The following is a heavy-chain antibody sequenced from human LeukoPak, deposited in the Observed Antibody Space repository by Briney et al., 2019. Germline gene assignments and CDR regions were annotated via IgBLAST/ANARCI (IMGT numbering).Heavy chain of an antibody. D-gene: IGHD3-3*01. J-gene: IGHJ5*02. Sequence: SETLSLTCTVSGGSISSSNYYWGWIRQPPGKGLEWIGSIYYSGNTYYNSSLKSRVTISVDTSKNHFSLNLNSLTAADTAVYYCARHAYYDFVTGLFDPWGQGTLVTVSS. CDR3: ARHAYYDFVTGLFDP. CDR2: IYYSGNT. CDR1: GGSISSSNYY. V-gene: IGHV4-39*01.